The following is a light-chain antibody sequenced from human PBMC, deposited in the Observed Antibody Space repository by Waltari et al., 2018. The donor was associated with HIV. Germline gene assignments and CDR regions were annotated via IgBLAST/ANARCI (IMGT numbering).Light chain of an antibody. CDR1: SSDVGTYKH. V-gene: IGLV2-23*02. J-gene: IGLJ2*01. Sequence: QSALTQPASVSGSPGQSITISCTGSSSDVGTYKHVSWYQQHPGKAPILIIYEVSKRPSGVSNRYSASKSGKTASLTVSGLRAEDEADYYCSSYAGSSTFVIFGGGTKLTVL. CDR2: EVS. CDR3: SSYAGSSTFVI.